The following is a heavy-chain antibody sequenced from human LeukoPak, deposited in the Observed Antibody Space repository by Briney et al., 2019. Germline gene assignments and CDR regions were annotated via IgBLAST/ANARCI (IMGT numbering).Heavy chain of an antibody. CDR3: ARAGGYYDSSGYYLDY. V-gene: IGHV1-18*01. J-gene: IGHJ4*02. Sequence: ASVKVSCKASGYTFSNYGISWVRQAAGQGLEWLGWISAYNGNTNYAQKLQGRVSMTTDTSTSTAFMELRSLRSDDTAVYYCARAGGYYDSSGYYLDYWGQGTLVTVSS. CDR1: GYTFSNYG. CDR2: ISAYNGNT. D-gene: IGHD3-22*01.